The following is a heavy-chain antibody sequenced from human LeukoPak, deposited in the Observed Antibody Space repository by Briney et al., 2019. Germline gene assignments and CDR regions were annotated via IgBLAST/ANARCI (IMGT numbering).Heavy chain of an antibody. CDR2: IYDSDST. CDR1: GFSVRTNY. CDR3: ARSRAFDL. Sequence: GGPLRLSCVASGFSVRTNYMNWVRQAPGKRPEWVAIIYDSDSTYYTDSVKGRFTISRDSSKNTVYLQMNSLRIEDTALYYCARSRAFDLWGQGTLVTVSS. J-gene: IGHJ4*02. V-gene: IGHV3-53*01.